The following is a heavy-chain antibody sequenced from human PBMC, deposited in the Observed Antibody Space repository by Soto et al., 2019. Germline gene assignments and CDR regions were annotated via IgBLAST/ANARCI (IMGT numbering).Heavy chain of an antibody. CDR1: GYTFTGYY. V-gene: IGHV1-2*02. J-gene: IGHJ4*01. D-gene: IGHD2-21*02. CDR2: INPDSGGT. Sequence: ASVKDSCKASGYTFTGYYIHWGRQAPGQGREWMGWINPDSGGTNYAQKFQGRVTMTRDTSITTAYMEQSRLQSDDTAVFYCARGAMSGGNSYFDYWGQGARAPVS. CDR3: ARGAMSGGNSYFDY.